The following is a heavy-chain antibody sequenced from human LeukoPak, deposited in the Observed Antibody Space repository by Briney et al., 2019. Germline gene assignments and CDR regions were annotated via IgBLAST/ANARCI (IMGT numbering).Heavy chain of an antibody. V-gene: IGHV4-61*02. CDR3: ARDKRGGSPXYFDY. D-gene: IGHD2-15*01. CDR1: GGSISSGSYY. Sequence: SETLSLTCTVSGGSISSGSYYWSWIRQAAGKGVEWIGRIYTGGSTNYNPSLKSRVTISVDTSKNQFSLKLSSVTAADTAVYYCARDKRGGSPXYFDYWGQGTXVXXSS. CDR2: IYTGGST. J-gene: IGHJ4*02.